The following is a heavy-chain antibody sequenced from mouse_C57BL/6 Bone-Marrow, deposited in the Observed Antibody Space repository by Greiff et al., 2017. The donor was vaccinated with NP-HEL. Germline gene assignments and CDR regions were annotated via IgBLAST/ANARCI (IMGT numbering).Heavy chain of an antibody. CDR1: GYAFSSSW. CDR3: ARSPITTVGFDY. Sequence: LVKPGASVKISCKASGYAFSSSWMNWVKQRPGKGLEWIGRIYPGDGDTNYNGKFKGKATLTADKSSSTAYMQLSSLTSEDSAVYFCARSPITTVGFDYWGQGTTLTVSS. V-gene: IGHV1-82*01. D-gene: IGHD1-1*01. CDR2: IYPGDGDT. J-gene: IGHJ2*01.